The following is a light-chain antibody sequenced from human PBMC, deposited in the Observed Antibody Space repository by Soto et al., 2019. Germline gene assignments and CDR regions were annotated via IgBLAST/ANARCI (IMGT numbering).Light chain of an antibody. V-gene: IGKV3-11*01. J-gene: IGKJ4*01. Sequence: EIVVTQSPATLSVSPGERATLSCRASQSVGNNFAWYQQKPGQAHRLLIYDASTRATGFPARFSGSGSATHLPLIIRSLEPPDSAVSLCKRRSNSPPSVGVGTKVEIK. CDR2: DAS. CDR3: KRRSNSPPS. CDR1: QSVGNN.